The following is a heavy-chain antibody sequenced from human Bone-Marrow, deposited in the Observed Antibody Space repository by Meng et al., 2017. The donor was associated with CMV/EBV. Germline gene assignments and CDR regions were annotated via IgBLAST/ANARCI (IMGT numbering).Heavy chain of an antibody. D-gene: IGHD6-6*01. Sequence: GGSLSLSCAVSGFSFNDYGMHWVRQAPGKGLEWVTFITYDGSNTYYADSVKGRFTISRDNSKNTLYLQMNSLRDEDTAVYYCARAMIIAARALDFWGQGTLVTVSS. V-gene: IGHV3-30*03. CDR3: ARAMIIAARALDF. CDR2: ITYDGSNT. CDR1: GFSFNDYG. J-gene: IGHJ4*02.